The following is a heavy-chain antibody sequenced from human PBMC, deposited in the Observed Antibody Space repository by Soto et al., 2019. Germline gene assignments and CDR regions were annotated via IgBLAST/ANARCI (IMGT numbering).Heavy chain of an antibody. V-gene: IGHV3-23*01. CDR2: ISGSGGST. D-gene: IGHD3-10*01. Sequence: PGGSLRLSCAASGFTFSSYAMSWVRQAPGKGLEWVSAISGSGGSTYYADSVKGRFTISRDNSKNTLYLQMNSLRAEDTAVYYCAKDQGGEPGGTPRDYFDYWGQGTLVTVSS. J-gene: IGHJ4*02. CDR3: AKDQGGEPGGTPRDYFDY. CDR1: GFTFSSYA.